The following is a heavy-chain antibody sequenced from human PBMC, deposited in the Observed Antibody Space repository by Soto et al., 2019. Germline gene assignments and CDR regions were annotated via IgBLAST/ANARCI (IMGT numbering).Heavy chain of an antibody. V-gene: IGHV3-23*01. D-gene: IGHD6-19*01. CDR1: GFTFSSYA. J-gene: IGHJ4*02. CDR2: ISGSGGST. CDR3: AKDRIAVAGRPITFDY. Sequence: GGSLRLSCAASGFTFSSYAMSWVRQAPGKGLEWVSAISGSGGSTYYADSVKGRFTISRDNSKNTLYLQMNSLRAEDTAVYYCAKDRIAVAGRPITFDYWGQGTLVTVSS.